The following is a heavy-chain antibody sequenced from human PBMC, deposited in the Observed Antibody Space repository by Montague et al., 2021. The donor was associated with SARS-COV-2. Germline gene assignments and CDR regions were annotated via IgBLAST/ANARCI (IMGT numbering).Heavy chain of an antibody. D-gene: IGHD3-10*01. CDR2: ISHSANT. CDR3: ASGIYPSGSYYNRYYYGLNI. Sequence: SETLSLTCAVYGGSLSGYYWSWIRQPPGKGLEWIGEISHSANTKYNPSLKSPVTISIDTSKNQFSLKMTSVTAADTATYYCASGIYPSGSYYNRYYYGLNIWGPGTTVIVSS. J-gene: IGHJ6*02. V-gene: IGHV4-34*01. CDR1: GGSLSGYY.